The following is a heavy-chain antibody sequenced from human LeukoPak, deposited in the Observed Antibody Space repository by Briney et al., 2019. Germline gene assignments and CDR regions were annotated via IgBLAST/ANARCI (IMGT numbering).Heavy chain of an antibody. CDR1: GYTLTELS. CDR2: FDPEDGET. D-gene: IGHD3-10*01. J-gene: IGHJ3*02. V-gene: IGHV1-24*01. CDR3: ATDGDTGMAAWSFDI. Sequence: ASVKVSCKASGYTLTELSIHWVRQAPGKGLERMGGFDPEDGETTYAQKFQGRVTMTEDTSTDTAYMEVSDLRSDDTAMYYCATDGDTGMAAWSFDIWGPGTMVTVSS.